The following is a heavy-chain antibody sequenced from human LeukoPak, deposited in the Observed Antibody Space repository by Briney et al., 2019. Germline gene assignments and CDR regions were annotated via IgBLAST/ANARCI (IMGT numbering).Heavy chain of an antibody. Sequence: GGSLRLSCAASGFTFNNAWMSWVRQAPGKGLEWVGRIKSSTDGGTADYAAPVTGRFTFSRDDSKNTLNLQMNSLKTEDTAVYYCTTDGYPPGYFDYWGQGTLVTVSS. CDR3: TTDGYPPGYFDY. CDR1: GFTFNNAW. V-gene: IGHV3-15*01. CDR2: IKSSTDGGTA. J-gene: IGHJ4*02. D-gene: IGHD5-12*01.